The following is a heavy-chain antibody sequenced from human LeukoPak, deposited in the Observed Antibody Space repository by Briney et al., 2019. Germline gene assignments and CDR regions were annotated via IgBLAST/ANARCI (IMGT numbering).Heavy chain of an antibody. V-gene: IGHV3-30*02. CDR2: IRYDGSNK. Sequence: GGSLRLSCAASGFSFRSYGMHWVGQAPVTGLEWLTFIRYDGSNKYYADSVKGRFTISRDNSKNTLYLQMNSLRTEDTAVYYCAKDSSGSSWYWDYWGQGTLVTVSS. J-gene: IGHJ4*02. CDR3: AKDSSGSSWYWDY. D-gene: IGHD6-13*01. CDR1: GFSFRSYG.